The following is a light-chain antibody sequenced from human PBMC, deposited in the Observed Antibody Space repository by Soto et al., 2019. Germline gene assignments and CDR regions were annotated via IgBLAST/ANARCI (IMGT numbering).Light chain of an antibody. CDR2: LNSDGSH. CDR1: SGHSTYA. J-gene: IGLJ3*02. V-gene: IGLV4-69*01. CDR3: QTWVTGPPWV. Sequence: QPVLTQSPSASASLGASVKLTCTLSSGHSTYAIAWHQQRPEKGPRYLMKLNSDGSHNKGGGIPDRFSGSSSGAERYLTISSLQSEDEADYYCQTWVTGPPWVFGGGTKLTVL.